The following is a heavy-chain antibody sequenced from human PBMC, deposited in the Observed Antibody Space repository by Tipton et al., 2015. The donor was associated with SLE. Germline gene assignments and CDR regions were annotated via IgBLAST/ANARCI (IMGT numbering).Heavy chain of an antibody. V-gene: IGHV3-48*01. CDR1: GFTFSAYS. CDR3: TKDAIARNGIWDAFDV. CDR2: SGSSGTM. D-gene: IGHD5-24*01. J-gene: IGHJ3*01. Sequence: GSLRLSCAASGFTFSAYSMNWVRQAAGKGLEWVSYSGSSGTMSYADSVKGRFTISRDNSKNTLSLQMNSLRVEDTAIYYCTKDAIARNGIWDAFDVWGQGTMVTVSS.